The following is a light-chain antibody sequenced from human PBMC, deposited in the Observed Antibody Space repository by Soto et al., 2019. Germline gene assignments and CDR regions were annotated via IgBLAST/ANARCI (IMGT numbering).Light chain of an antibody. CDR1: QGISSC. CDR2: AAS. CDR3: QHANSFPLP. V-gene: IGKV1-12*01. Sequence: DIQMTQSPSSVSASVGDRVTITCRASQGISSCLACYQQKPGKAPKLLIYAASSLQSGFPSRFSGSGSGTDFTLTISSLQPEDFATYYCQHANSFPLPFGGGTKVEIK. J-gene: IGKJ4*01.